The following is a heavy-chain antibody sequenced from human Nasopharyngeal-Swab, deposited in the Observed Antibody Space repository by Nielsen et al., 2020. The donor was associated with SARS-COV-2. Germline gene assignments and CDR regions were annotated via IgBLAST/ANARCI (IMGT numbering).Heavy chain of an antibody. CDR3: ARDSSIWAVAGTFFDY. J-gene: IGHJ4*02. CDR1: GFTFNIYA. V-gene: IGHV3-23*01. Sequence: GESLKISYIASGFTFNIYAMAWVRRTPGRGLQWVSGISASGGSTYYTDSVKGRFAVSRDNSKNTLYLQMNSLRAEDTAVYYCARDSSIWAVAGTFFDYWGQGTLVTVSS. CDR2: ISASGGST. D-gene: IGHD6-19*01.